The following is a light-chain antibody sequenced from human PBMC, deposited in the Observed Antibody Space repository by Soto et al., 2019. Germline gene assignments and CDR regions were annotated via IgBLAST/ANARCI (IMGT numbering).Light chain of an antibody. J-gene: IGLJ2*01. CDR1: SSDVGAYNY. Sequence: QSALTQPASVSGSPGQSITISCTGSSSDVGAYNYVSWYQQHPGKAPKLMISDVSNRPSGVSNRFSGSKSGNTASLTISGLQAEDEADYYCSSYTSSSTYVVFGGGTKLTVL. CDR2: DVS. V-gene: IGLV2-14*01. CDR3: SSYTSSSTYVV.